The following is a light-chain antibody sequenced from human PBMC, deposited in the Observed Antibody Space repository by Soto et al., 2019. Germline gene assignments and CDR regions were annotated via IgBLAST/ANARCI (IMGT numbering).Light chain of an antibody. CDR3: QQRSNWPLT. J-gene: IGKJ4*01. V-gene: IGKV3-11*01. CDR1: QSVSSY. CDR2: EAS. Sequence: EIVLTQSPATLSLSPGERATLSCRASQSVSSYLAWYQQKPGQAPMLLIYEASNRATGIPARFSGSGSGTDFTLTISILEPEDFAVYYCQQRSNWPLTFGGGTKVEIK.